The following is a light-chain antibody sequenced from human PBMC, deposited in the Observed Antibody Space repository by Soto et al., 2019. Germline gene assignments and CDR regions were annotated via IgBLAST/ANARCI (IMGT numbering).Light chain of an antibody. CDR3: QQYNSYSHT. CDR2: KAS. J-gene: IGKJ2*01. Sequence: IQMTQSPSTLSASVGDRVTVTCRASQSISSWLAWYQQKPGKAPKLLIYKASSLESGVPSRFSGSGSGTEFNLTISSLQPDDFATYYCQQYNSYSHTFGQGTKVDIK. CDR1: QSISSW. V-gene: IGKV1-5*03.